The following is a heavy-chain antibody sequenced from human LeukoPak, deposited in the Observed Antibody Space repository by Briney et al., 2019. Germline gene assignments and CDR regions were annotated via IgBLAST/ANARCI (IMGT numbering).Heavy chain of an antibody. CDR2: ISGYNGNT. V-gene: IGHV1-18*04. CDR1: GYTFINYG. Sequence: GASVKVSCKASGYTFINYGFTWVRQAPGQGLEWMGWISGYNGNTNYLQKFQGRVTMTTDTSTNTVYMELRSFSSDDTAVYYCARVSTNSRVGGYDPQWYFDLWGRGTLVTVSS. J-gene: IGHJ2*01. D-gene: IGHD5-12*01. CDR3: ARVSTNSRVGGYDPQWYFDL.